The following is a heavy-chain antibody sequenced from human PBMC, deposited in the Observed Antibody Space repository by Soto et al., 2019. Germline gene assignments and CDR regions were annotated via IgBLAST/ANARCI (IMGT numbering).Heavy chain of an antibody. CDR2: IIPIFGTA. D-gene: IGHD4-17*01. CDR1: GGTFSSYA. Sequence: QVQLVQSGAEVKKPGSSVKVSCKASGGTFSSYAISWVRQAPGQGLEWMGGIIPIFGTANYAQKFQGRVTITADKSTSIAYMELSSLRFEDTAVYYCARRGTTTVTTRPYYYGMDVWGQGTTVTVSS. CDR3: ARRGTTTVTTRPYYYGMDV. V-gene: IGHV1-69*06. J-gene: IGHJ6*02.